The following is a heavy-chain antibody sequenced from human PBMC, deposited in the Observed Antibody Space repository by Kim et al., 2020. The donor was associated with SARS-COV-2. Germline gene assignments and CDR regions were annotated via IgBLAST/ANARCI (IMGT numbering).Heavy chain of an antibody. CDR2: ISSKAYGGTT. D-gene: IGHD3-9*01. J-gene: IGHJ4*01. Sequence: GGSLRLSCTASGFTFGDYAMSWFRQAPGKGLEWVGFISSKAYGGTTAYAASVKGRFTISRDDSKSIAHLHIISLKTADIDVYSCTRGYYDILSGYLFDY. V-gene: IGHV3-49*03. CDR1: GFTFGDYA. CDR3: TRGYYDILSGYLFDY.